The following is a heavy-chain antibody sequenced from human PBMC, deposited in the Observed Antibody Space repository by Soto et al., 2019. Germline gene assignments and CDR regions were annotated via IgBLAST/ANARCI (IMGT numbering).Heavy chain of an antibody. Sequence: ASVKVSCKASGYTFTSYGISWVRQAPGQGLEWMGWISAYNGNTNYAQKLQGRVTMTTDTSTSTAYMELRSLRSDDTAVYYCARDFVVVPAAIGWFDPWGQGTLVTVSS. CDR1: GYTFTSYG. CDR3: ARDFVVVPAAIGWFDP. J-gene: IGHJ5*02. CDR2: ISAYNGNT. V-gene: IGHV1-18*01. D-gene: IGHD2-2*02.